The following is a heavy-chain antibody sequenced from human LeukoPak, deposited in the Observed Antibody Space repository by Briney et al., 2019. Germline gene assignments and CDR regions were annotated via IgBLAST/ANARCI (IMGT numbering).Heavy chain of an antibody. J-gene: IGHJ4*02. Sequence: SETLSLTCTVSGVSISSYHWSWIRQSAGKGLEWIGRIYIDGNSNYNPSLKSRVTMSVDTSKNQFSLKLSSVTAADTAVYYCARYRYINGWYSFDYWGQGTLVTVSS. CDR1: GVSISSYH. CDR3: ARYRYINGWYSFDY. CDR2: IYIDGNS. V-gene: IGHV4-4*07. D-gene: IGHD3-16*02.